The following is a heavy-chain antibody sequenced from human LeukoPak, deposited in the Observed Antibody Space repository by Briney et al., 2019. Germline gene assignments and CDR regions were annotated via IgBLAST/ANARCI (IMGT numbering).Heavy chain of an antibody. CDR1: GYTFTSYG. J-gene: IGHJ5*02. Sequence: ASVKVSCKASGYTFTSYGIRWVRQAPGQGLEWMGWINPNSGGTNYAQKFQGRVTMTRDTSISTAYMELSRLRSDDTAVYYCARACRDFWSGYYLNWFDPWGQGTLVTVSS. CDR2: INPNSGGT. CDR3: ARACRDFWSGYYLNWFDP. D-gene: IGHD3-3*01. V-gene: IGHV1-2*02.